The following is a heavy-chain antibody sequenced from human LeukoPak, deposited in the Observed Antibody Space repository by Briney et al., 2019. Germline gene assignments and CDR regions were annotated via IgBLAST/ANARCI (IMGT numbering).Heavy chain of an antibody. D-gene: IGHD1-7*01. V-gene: IGHV3-53*01. CDR1: GVTVSEIS. J-gene: IGHJ5*02. CDR2: IHSGGNT. Sequence: GGSLRLSCAVSGVTVSEISRSWGRQAPGKGLEWVSIIHSGGNTYYADSVKGRFTISRDNSKNTLYLQLNSLRVQDTAVYYCARVLCQNFPRTYPWGQGSLVTVSS. CDR3: ARVLCQNFPRTYP.